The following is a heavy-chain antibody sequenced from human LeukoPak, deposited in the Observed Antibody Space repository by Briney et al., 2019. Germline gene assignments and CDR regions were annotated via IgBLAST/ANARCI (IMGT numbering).Heavy chain of an antibody. CDR2: IKQDGSEK. D-gene: IGHD3-22*01. V-gene: IGHV3-7*01. CDR1: GFTFSSYW. Sequence: PGGSLRLSRAASGFTFSSYWMSWVRQAPGKGLEWVANIKQDGSEKYYVDSVKGRFTISRDNAKNSLYLQMNSLRAEDTAVYYCARENPYYGDAFDIWGQGTMVTVSS. J-gene: IGHJ3*02. CDR3: ARENPYYGDAFDI.